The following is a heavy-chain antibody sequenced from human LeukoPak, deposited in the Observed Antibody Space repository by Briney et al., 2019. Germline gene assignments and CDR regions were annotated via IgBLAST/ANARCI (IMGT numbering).Heavy chain of an antibody. V-gene: IGHV4-59*11. D-gene: IGHD3-22*01. CDR1: GDSIGSHY. CDR3: ARDYYDSRGEAFDI. J-gene: IGHJ3*02. CDR2: IFYVGST. Sequence: SETLSLTCTVSGDSIGSHYWSWIRQPPGKGLEWIGYIFYVGSTNYNPSLKSRVTISVDTSKNQFSLKLNSVTAADTAVYYCARDYYDSRGEAFDIWGQGTMVTVSS.